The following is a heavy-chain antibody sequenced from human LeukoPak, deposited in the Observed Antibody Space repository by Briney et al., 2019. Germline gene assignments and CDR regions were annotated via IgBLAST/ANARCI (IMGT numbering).Heavy chain of an antibody. J-gene: IGHJ6*02. CDR3: ARADDFSPRYYYGMDV. Sequence: ASVKVSCKASGYTLTSYDINWVRQATGQGLEWMGWMNPNSGKTGYAQKFQGRITITRNTSISTAYMELRSLRSDDTAVYYCARADDFSPRYYYGMDVWGQGTTVTVSS. CDR2: MNPNSGKT. CDR1: GYTLTSYD. V-gene: IGHV1-8*01. D-gene: IGHD3-3*01.